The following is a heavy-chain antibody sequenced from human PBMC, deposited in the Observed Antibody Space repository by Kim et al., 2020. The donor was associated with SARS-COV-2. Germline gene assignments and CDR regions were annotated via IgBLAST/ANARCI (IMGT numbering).Heavy chain of an antibody. V-gene: IGHV3-23*01. CDR3: ANAIRARFMSEGS. J-gene: IGHJ5*02. D-gene: IGHD3-10*02. Sequence: GGSLRLSCEASGFTFTNYDMHWVRQAPGKGLEWVGSATSSGDEVFYGDSVKGRFTISRDNSKNMFYLQMNSLRAEDTAVYYCANAIRARFMSEGSWGQGTLVTVSS. CDR1: GFTFTNYD. CDR2: ATSSGDEV.